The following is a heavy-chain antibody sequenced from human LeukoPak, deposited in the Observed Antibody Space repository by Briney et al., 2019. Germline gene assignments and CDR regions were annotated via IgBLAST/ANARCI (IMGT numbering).Heavy chain of an antibody. CDR3: ARDRGGSYYDLNY. CDR1: GFTFSSYA. D-gene: IGHD1-26*01. V-gene: IGHV3-30-3*01. J-gene: IGHJ4*02. CDR2: ISYDGSNK. Sequence: GGSLRLSCAASGFTFSSYAMHWVRQAPGKGLEWVAVISYDGSNKYYADSVKGRFTISRDNSKNTLYLRMNSLRAEDTAVYYCARDRGGSYYDLNYWGQGTLVTVSS.